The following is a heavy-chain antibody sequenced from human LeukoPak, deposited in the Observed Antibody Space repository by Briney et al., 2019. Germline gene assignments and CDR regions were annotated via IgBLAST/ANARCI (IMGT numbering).Heavy chain of an antibody. D-gene: IGHD2-2*01. CDR3: ARDGPAVIRKGLDPNSTFDY. CDR1: GYTFTGYY. V-gene: IGHV1-2*02. CDR2: INPNSGGT. Sequence: ASVKVSXKASGYTFTGYYMHWVRQAPGQGLGWMGWINPNSGGTKYAQKFQGRVTMTRDTSISTAYMELSRLRSDDTAVYYCARDGPAVIRKGLDPNSTFDYWGQGTLVTVSS. J-gene: IGHJ4*02.